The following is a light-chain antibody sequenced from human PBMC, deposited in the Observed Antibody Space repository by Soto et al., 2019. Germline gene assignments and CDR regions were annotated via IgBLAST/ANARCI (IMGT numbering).Light chain of an antibody. CDR2: GAS. Sequence: EIVLTQSPGTLSLSPGEGATLSCRASHSVTSSYLAWFQQKPGQAPRLLIYGASSRATGIPDRFSGSGSGTDFTLSISRLEPEDFAVYYCQQYGSSPPWTFGQGTKVEIK. J-gene: IGKJ1*01. CDR1: HSVTSSY. V-gene: IGKV3-20*01. CDR3: QQYGSSPPWT.